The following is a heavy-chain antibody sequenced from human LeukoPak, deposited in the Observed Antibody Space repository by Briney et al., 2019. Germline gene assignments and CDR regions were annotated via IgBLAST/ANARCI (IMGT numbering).Heavy chain of an antibody. J-gene: IGHJ3*02. CDR1: GGSISTYY. D-gene: IGHD3-22*01. Sequence: PSETLSLTCTVSGGSISTYYWGWIRQPPGKGLEWIGEINHSGSTNYNPSLKSRVTISVDTSKNQFSLKLSSVTAADTAVYYCARGGRYYYDSSGYRAPYSIWGQGTMVTVSS. V-gene: IGHV4-34*01. CDR2: INHSGST. CDR3: ARGGRYYYDSSGYRAPYSI.